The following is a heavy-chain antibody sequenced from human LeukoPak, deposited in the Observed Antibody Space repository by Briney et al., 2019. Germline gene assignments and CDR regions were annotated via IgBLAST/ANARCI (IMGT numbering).Heavy chain of an antibody. V-gene: IGHV4-30-4*01. CDR1: GGSISSGDYY. D-gene: IGHD3-10*01. J-gene: IGHJ2*01. Sequence: SETLSLTCTVSGGSISSGDYYWSWIRQPPGKGLEWIGYIYYSGSTYYNPSLKSRVTISVDTSKNQFSLKLSSVTAADTAVYYCARDGRLDYYGSGDVTEDFDLWGRGTPVTVSS. CDR2: IYYSGST. CDR3: ARDGRLDYYGSGDVTEDFDL.